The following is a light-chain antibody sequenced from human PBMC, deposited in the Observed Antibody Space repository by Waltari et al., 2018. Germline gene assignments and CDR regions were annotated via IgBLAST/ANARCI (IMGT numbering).Light chain of an antibody. CDR2: DDS. CDR1: TPNLGATSG. V-gene: IGLV1-40*01. CDR3: QSYDGSLTGWV. Sequence: QSVLTQPPSVSGAPGQRVPIPCTGSTPNLGATSGVSRYQQLPGETPKLLTHDDSSRPSGVPDRFSGSKSGTSAYLAITGLQAEDEADYYCQSYDGSLTGWVFGGGTNLAVL. J-gene: IGLJ3*02.